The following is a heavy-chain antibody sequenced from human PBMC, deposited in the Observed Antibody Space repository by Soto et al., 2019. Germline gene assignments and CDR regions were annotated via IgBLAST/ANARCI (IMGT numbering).Heavy chain of an antibody. CDR3: ARDRKGITGTIYYYCRMDV. J-gene: IGHJ6*02. V-gene: IGHV1-69*13. Sequence: ASVKVSCKGSGWTFSSYAISWVRQAPGQGLEWMGGIIPIFGTANYAQKFQGRVTITADESTSTAYMELSSLRSEDTAVYYCARDRKGITGTIYYYCRMDVWGQGTTVTVSS. CDR1: GWTFSSYA. CDR2: IIPIFGTA. D-gene: IGHD1-20*01.